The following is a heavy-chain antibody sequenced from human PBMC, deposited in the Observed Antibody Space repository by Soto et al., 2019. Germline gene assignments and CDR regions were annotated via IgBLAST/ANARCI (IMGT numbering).Heavy chain of an antibody. J-gene: IGHJ6*02. CDR2: IIPIFGTA. Sequence: QVQLVQSGAEVKKPGSSVKVSCKAPGGTFSSYAISWVRQAPGQGLEWMGGIIPIFGTAKYGQKFHGRVTITADESTSTGYMELSSLRSEDTAVYYCARSQGGSSSLDIYYYYYYGMDVWGQGTTVTVSS. CDR1: GGTFSSYA. D-gene: IGHD2-15*01. V-gene: IGHV1-69*01. CDR3: ARSQGGSSSLDIYYYYYYGMDV.